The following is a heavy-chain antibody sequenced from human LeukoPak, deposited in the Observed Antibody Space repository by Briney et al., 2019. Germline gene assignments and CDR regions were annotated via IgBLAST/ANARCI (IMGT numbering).Heavy chain of an antibody. CDR3: AKECALTSGYKFDS. Sequence: GGSLRLSCAAAGFTFSNYPMSWVRQAPGKGLEWFSVISDTDGTTFYPDSVKGRFTISRDNTKNTLSLQINSLRADDTPEYYCAKECALTSGYKFDSWGQGTLVTVSS. CDR2: ISDTDGTT. D-gene: IGHD1-1*01. V-gene: IGHV3-23*01. J-gene: IGHJ4*02. CDR1: GFTFSNYP.